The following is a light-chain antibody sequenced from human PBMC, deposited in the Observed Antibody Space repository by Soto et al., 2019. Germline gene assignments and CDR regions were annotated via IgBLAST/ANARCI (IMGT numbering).Light chain of an antibody. J-gene: IGKJ2*01. CDR3: QQYNSYPYT. CDR1: QSIRTW. Sequence: DIQMTQSPSTVSASVGDGVTITCRASQSIRTWLAWYQQKPGKAPKLLIYDASTLKSGVPSGFSGSGSGTEFTLTISSLQPDDFATYYCQQYNSYPYTFGQGTKLDIK. CDR2: DAS. V-gene: IGKV1-5*01.